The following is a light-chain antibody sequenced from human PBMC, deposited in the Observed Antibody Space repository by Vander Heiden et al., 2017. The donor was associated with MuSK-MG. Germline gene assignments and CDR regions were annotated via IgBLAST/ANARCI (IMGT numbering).Light chain of an antibody. Sequence: DIQMTQSPSSLSASVGDRVTITCRASQSISSYLNWYQQKPGKAPKLLIYAAYSLQSGVPSRFSGSGYGTDFTLTISSLQPEDFATYYCQQSYSTPQTFGQGTKVEIK. CDR2: AAY. CDR3: QQSYSTPQT. CDR1: QSISSY. V-gene: IGKV1-39*01. J-gene: IGKJ1*01.